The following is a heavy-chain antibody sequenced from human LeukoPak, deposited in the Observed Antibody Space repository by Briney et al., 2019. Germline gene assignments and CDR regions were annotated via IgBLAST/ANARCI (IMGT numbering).Heavy chain of an antibody. CDR3: ARVLQYYYDSSGHFDY. CDR1: GYTFTSYG. V-gene: IGHV1-18*01. D-gene: IGHD3-22*01. J-gene: IGHJ4*02. CDR2: ISAYNGNT. Sequence: ASVKVSCKASGYTFTSYGISWVRQAPGQGLEWMGWISAYNGNTNYAQKLQGRVTMTTDTSTSTAYMELRSLRSDDTAVYYCARVLQYYYDSSGHFDYWGQGTLVTVSS.